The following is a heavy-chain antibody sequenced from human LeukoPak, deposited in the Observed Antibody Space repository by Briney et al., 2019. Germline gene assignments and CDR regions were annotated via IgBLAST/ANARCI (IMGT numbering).Heavy chain of an antibody. Sequence: ASVKVSCKASGYTFTGYYMHWVRQAPGQGVEWMGWINPNSGGTNYAQKFQGRGTMTRDTSISTAYMELSRLRSDGTAVYYCARSSDSSGYYLGGDAFDIWGQGTMVTVSS. CDR3: ARSSDSSGYYLGGDAFDI. CDR1: GYTFTGYY. CDR2: INPNSGGT. J-gene: IGHJ3*02. V-gene: IGHV1-2*02. D-gene: IGHD3-22*01.